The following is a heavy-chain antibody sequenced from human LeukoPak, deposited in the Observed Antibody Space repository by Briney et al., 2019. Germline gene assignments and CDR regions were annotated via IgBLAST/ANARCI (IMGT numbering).Heavy chain of an antibody. CDR1: GFTFSSYS. CDR2: ISSSSSTI. CDR3: AKYGGSYHTPFDY. V-gene: IGHV3-48*01. Sequence: PGGSLRLSCAASGFTFSSYSMNWVRQAPGKGLEWVSYISSSSSTIYYADSVKGRFTISRDNAKNSLYLQMNSLRAEDTAVYYCAKYGGSYHTPFDYWGQGTLVTVSS. J-gene: IGHJ4*02. D-gene: IGHD1-26*01.